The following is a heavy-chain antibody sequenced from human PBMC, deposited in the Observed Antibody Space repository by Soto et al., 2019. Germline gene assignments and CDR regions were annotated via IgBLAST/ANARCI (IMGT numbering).Heavy chain of an antibody. CDR3: ARDSSGRHDY. Sequence: SETLSLTCSVSGGSVRSGSYYWTWIRQPPGKGLEWIGYIYQSGTTNYNASLKSRVTISIDTSKNQFFLKLNSVTAADTAVNYCARDSSGRHDYWGQGTLVTVSS. V-gene: IGHV4-61*01. CDR1: GGSVRSGSYY. D-gene: IGHD3-22*01. J-gene: IGHJ4*02. CDR2: IYQSGTT.